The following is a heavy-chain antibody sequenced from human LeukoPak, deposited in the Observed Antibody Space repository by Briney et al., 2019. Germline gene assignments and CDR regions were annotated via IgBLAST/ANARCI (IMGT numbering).Heavy chain of an antibody. D-gene: IGHD3-10*01. V-gene: IGHV1-2*02. CDR2: INPNSGGT. CDR1: GYTFTGYY. CDR3: ARDTRPLLWFGETFNWFDP. J-gene: IGHJ5*02. Sequence: ASVKVSCKASGYTFTGYYMHWVRQAPGQGLEWMGWINPNSGGTNYAQKFRGRVTMTRDTSISTAYMELSRLRSDDTAVYYCARDTRPLLWFGETFNWFDPWGQGTLVTVSS.